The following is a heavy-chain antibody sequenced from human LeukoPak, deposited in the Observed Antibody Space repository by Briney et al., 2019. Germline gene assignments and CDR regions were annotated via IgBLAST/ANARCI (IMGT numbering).Heavy chain of an antibody. D-gene: IGHD7-27*01. CDR3: ARDWGRYFDY. J-gene: IGHJ4*02. CDR1: GGSIGRYY. V-gene: IGHV4-59*01. Sequence: SETLSLTCIVSGGSIGRYYWSWIRQPLGKGLEWSGYIYYSGTTNYSPSLKSRVTMSVDTSKNQFSLKLSSVTAADTAVYYCARDWGRYFDYWGQGTLVTVSS. CDR2: IYYSGTT.